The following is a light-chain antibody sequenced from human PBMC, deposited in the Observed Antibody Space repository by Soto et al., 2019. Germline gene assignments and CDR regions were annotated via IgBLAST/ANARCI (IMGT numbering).Light chain of an antibody. Sequence: EIVLTQSPGTLSLSPGERATLSCRASQSVRSNYLAWYQQKPGQAPRLLIYGASTRATGIPARFSGSGSGTDFTLTISSLEPEDFAVYYCQQRSNWPSLTFGGGTKVEIK. CDR3: QQRSNWPSLT. V-gene: IGKV3D-20*02. CDR2: GAS. J-gene: IGKJ4*01. CDR1: QSVRSNY.